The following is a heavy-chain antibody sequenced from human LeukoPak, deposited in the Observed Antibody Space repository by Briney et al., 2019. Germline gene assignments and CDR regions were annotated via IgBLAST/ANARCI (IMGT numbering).Heavy chain of an antibody. CDR1: GFTVSSNY. V-gene: IGHV3-53*01. J-gene: IGHJ5*02. CDR3: ARLRGYYDSSGYYYVPIGNNWFDP. D-gene: IGHD3-22*01. CDR2: IYSGGST. Sequence: PGGSLRLSCAASGFTVSSNYMSWVRQAPGKGLEWVSVIYSGGSTYYADSVKGRFTISRDNSKNTLYLQMNSLRAEDTAVYYCARLRGYYDSSGYYYVPIGNNWFDPWDQGTLVTVSS.